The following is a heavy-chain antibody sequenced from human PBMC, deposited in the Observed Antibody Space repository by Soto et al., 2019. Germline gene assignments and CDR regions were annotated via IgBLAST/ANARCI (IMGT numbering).Heavy chain of an antibody. Sequence: ASVKVSGKASGYMFTGFYLHWVRQAPGQGLEWMGWINPNNGVTTYAKNFQGRVTMTRDLSISTAYMELSSLRSDDTAVYFCAAAAIPVAGRHPDFWGQGTVVTVSS. CDR1: GYMFTGFY. J-gene: IGHJ4*02. CDR3: AAAAIPVAGRHPDF. CDR2: INPNNGVT. D-gene: IGHD6-19*01. V-gene: IGHV1-2*02.